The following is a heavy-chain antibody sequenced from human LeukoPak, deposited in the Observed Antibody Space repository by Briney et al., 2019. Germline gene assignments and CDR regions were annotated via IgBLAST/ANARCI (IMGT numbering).Heavy chain of an antibody. V-gene: IGHV4-38-2*02. J-gene: IGHJ6*03. CDR3: ARVIAAAGTMYYYYYMDV. CDR2: IDHSGST. CDR1: GYSISSGYY. D-gene: IGHD6-13*01. Sequence: SETLSLTCTVSGYSISSGYYWGWIRQPPGKGLEWTGSIDHSGSTYYNPSLKSRITISVDTSKNQFSLKLSSVTAADTAVYYCARVIAAAGTMYYYYYMDVWGKGTTVTISS.